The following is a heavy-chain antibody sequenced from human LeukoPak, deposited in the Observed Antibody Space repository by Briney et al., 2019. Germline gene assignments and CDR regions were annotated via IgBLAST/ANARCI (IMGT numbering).Heavy chain of an antibody. D-gene: IGHD6-6*01. V-gene: IGHV1-2*02. Sequence: GASVKVSCKTSGYTFTDYYIHWVRQAPGQGLEWMGWINPDSGYTNYAQKFQGRVTMTRDTSINTAYMELSRLTSDDTAVYYCARGRRGIAARRGGGNFDYWGQGTLVTVSS. J-gene: IGHJ4*02. CDR2: INPDSGYT. CDR3: ARGRRGIAARRGGGNFDY. CDR1: GYTFTDYY.